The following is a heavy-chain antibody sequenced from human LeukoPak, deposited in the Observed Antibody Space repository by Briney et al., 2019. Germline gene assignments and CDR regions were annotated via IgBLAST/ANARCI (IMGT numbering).Heavy chain of an antibody. D-gene: IGHD4-17*01. J-gene: IGHJ4*02. Sequence: GGSLRLSCAASGFTVSSNYMSWVRQAPGKGLEWVSVIYSGGSTYYADSVKGRFTISRDNAKNSLYLQMNSLRAEDTAVYYCARHDYGDYGGGEGYWGQGTLVTVSS. CDR2: IYSGGST. V-gene: IGHV3-53*01. CDR1: GFTVSSNY. CDR3: ARHDYGDYGGGEGY.